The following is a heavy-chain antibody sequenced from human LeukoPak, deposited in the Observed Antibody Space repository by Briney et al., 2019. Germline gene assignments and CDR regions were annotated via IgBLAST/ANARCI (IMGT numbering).Heavy chain of an antibody. CDR2: IIPILGIA. CDR3: ASRYCSSTSCYAGPHYYYYGMDV. D-gene: IGHD2-2*01. CDR1: GYTFTSYG. J-gene: IGHJ6*02. V-gene: IGHV1-69*04. Sequence: SVKVSCKASGYTFTSYGISWVRQAPGQGLEWMGRIIPILGIANYAQKFQGRATITADKSTSTAYMELSSLRSEDTAVYYCASRYCSSTSCYAGPHYYYYGMDVWGQGTTVTVSS.